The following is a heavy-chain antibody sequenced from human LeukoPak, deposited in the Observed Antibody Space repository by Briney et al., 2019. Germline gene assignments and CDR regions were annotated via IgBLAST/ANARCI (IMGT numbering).Heavy chain of an antibody. CDR2: ITSRSTT. Sequence: GGTLRLSCAASGFTFSSYGMNWVRQAPGKGLEWVSGITSRSTTYYADSVKGRFTISRDNSKNMVWLQINSPTAEDTATYYCAKDGNWARFEDWGQGTLVTVSS. V-gene: IGHV3-23*01. CDR3: AKDGNWARFED. D-gene: IGHD7-27*01. J-gene: IGHJ4*02. CDR1: GFTFSSYG.